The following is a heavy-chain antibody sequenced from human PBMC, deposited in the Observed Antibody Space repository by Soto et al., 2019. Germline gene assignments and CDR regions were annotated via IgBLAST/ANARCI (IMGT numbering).Heavy chain of an antibody. CDR3: ARGRYYDSSGYKVFDY. CDR1: GGSISSGGYY. CDR2: IYYSGST. J-gene: IGHJ4*02. Sequence: SETLSLTCTVSGGSISSGGYYWSWIRQHPGKGLEWIGYIYYSGSTYYNPSLKSRVTISVDTSKNQFSLKLSSVTAADTAVYYCARGRYYDSSGYKVFDYWGQGTLVTVSS. V-gene: IGHV4-31*03. D-gene: IGHD3-22*01.